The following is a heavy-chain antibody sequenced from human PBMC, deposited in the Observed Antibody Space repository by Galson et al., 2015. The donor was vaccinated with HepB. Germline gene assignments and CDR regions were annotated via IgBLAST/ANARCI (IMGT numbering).Heavy chain of an antibody. Sequence: CAISGDSVSSNSAAWNWIRQSPSRGLEWLGRTYYRSKWYNDYAVSVKSRITINPDTSKNQFSLKLSSVTAADTALYFCARSDSYCSGTRCYADGVDCFDIWGQGTTVIVSS. D-gene: IGHD2-2*01. CDR1: GDSVSSNSAA. CDR2: TYYRSKWYN. J-gene: IGHJ3*02. CDR3: ARSDSYCSGTRCYADGVDCFDI. V-gene: IGHV6-1*01.